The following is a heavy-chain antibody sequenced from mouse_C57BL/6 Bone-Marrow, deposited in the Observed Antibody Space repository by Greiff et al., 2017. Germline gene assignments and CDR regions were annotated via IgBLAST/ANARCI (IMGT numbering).Heavy chain of an antibody. J-gene: IGHJ2*01. CDR1: GFTFTDYY. CDR3: ERGWGLSPLRGFDY. CDR2: VYPYNGGT. D-gene: IGHD6-5*01. Sequence: VQLKESGPVLVKPGPSVKISCKASGFTFTDYYMHWVKQSHGKSLEWIGLVYPYNGGTSYNQKFKGKATLTVDTSSSTAYMELNSLTSEDSAVYYCERGWGLSPLRGFDYWGRGTTLTVSS. V-gene: IGHV1-36*01.